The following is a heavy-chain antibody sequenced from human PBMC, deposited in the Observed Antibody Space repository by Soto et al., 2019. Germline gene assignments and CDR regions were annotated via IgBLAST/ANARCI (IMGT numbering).Heavy chain of an antibody. CDR1: GYSFFSYY. J-gene: IGHJ5*02. CDR2: FLASGGNT. D-gene: IGHD3-3*02. Sequence: ASVKVSCKASGYSFFSYYIHWVRQAPGQGLEWMGRFLASGGNTDYAQRFRGRVSMTRDTSSTNTVSLELTSLTSDDTAVYYCARGGATIFGVIYSWGQGTRVTVSS. CDR3: ARGGATIFGVIYS. V-gene: IGHV1-46*01.